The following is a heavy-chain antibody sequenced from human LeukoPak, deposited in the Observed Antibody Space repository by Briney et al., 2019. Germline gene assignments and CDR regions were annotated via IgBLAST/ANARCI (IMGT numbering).Heavy chain of an antibody. CDR2: ISSSSSYI. V-gene: IGHV3-21*04. J-gene: IGHJ3*02. Sequence: GGSLGLSCAASGFTFSSYSMNWVRQAPGKGLEWVSSISSSSSYIYYADSVKGRFTISRDNSKNTLYLQMNSLRAEDTAVYYCAKATGGSPNDAFDIWGQGTMVTVSS. CDR3: AKATGGSPNDAFDI. CDR1: GFTFSSYS. D-gene: IGHD2-15*01.